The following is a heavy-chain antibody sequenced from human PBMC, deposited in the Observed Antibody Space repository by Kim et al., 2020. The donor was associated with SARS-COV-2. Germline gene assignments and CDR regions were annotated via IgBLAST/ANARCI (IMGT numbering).Heavy chain of an antibody. J-gene: IGHJ4*02. D-gene: IGHD1-7*01. V-gene: IGHV3-7*03. CDR2: IKQDGSEK. CDR1: GFTFNNYW. CDR3: ARDGPELFDY. Sequence: GGSLRLSCAASGFTFNNYWMSWVRQAPGKGLEWVANIKQDGSEKYYVDSVKGRFTISRDNAKNSLYLQMSSLRAEDTAVYYCARDGPELFDYWGQGTLVTVSS.